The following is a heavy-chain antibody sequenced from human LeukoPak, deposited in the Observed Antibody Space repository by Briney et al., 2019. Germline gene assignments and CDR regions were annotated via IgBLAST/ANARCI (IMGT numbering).Heavy chain of an antibody. CDR1: GYIFSSCG. CDR2: ISGHNGNT. CDR3: ARDLDSSGYYQENFDY. D-gene: IGHD3-22*01. J-gene: IGHJ4*02. Sequence: ASVKVSRKASGYIFSSCGISWVRQAPGQGLEWMGWISGHNGNTNYAQRLQGRVTLTTDTSTSTAFMELRSLRSDDTAVYYCARDLDSSGYYQENFDYWGQGTLVTVSS. V-gene: IGHV1-18*01.